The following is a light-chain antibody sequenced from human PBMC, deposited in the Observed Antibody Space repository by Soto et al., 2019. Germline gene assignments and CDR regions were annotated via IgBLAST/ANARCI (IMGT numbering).Light chain of an antibody. CDR3: SSYTSSSTPVV. CDR2: EVS. V-gene: IGLV2-14*01. Sequence: QSVLTQPASVSGSPGQSITIPCTGTSSDVGGYNYVSWYQQHPGKAPKLIIYEVSNRPSGVSNRFSGSKSGNTASLTISGLQAEDEADYYCSSYTSSSTPVVFGTGTKATVL. CDR1: SSDVGGYNY. J-gene: IGLJ1*01.